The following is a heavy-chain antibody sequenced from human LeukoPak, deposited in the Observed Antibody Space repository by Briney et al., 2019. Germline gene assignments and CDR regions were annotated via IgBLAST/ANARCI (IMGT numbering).Heavy chain of an antibody. CDR2: ISWNSGSI. J-gene: IGHJ3*02. D-gene: IGHD3-10*01. CDR3: AKDTTYYYGSGSWAFDI. CDR1: GFTFDDYA. Sequence: GGSLRLSCAASGFTFDDYAMHWVRQAPGKGLEWVSGISWNSGSIGYADSVKGRFTISRDNAKNSLYLQMNSLRAEDTALYYCAKDTTYYYGSGSWAFDIWGQGTMVTVSS. V-gene: IGHV3-9*01.